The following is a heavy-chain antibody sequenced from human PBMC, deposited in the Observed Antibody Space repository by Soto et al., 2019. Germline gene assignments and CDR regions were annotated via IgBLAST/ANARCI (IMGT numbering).Heavy chain of an antibody. J-gene: IGHJ4*02. CDR3: NRGSEYDFWSGYL. CDR1: GGTSTRYA. Sequence: QERLVQSGAEVRKPGSSVKVSCKVTGGTSTRYAINWVRQAPGQGLEWMGGIVPMFGTSKYAQKIQGRVTINADTSTNIAYMELRSLRSEDTAVYYCNRGSEYDFWSGYLWGQGTLVSVSS. D-gene: IGHD3-3*01. V-gene: IGHV1-69*06. CDR2: IVPMFGTS.